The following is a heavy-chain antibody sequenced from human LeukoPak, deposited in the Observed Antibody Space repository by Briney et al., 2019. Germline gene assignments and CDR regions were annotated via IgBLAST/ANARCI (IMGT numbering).Heavy chain of an antibody. CDR3: ARVDYYGSGSYDY. Sequence: RSSETLSLTCIVSGGSISSYYWSWIRQPPGKGLEWIGYIYYSGSTNYNLSLKSRVTILVDTSKNQFSLKLSSVTAADTAVYYCARVDYYGSGSYDYWGQGTLVTVSS. D-gene: IGHD3-10*01. J-gene: IGHJ4*02. CDR2: IYYSGST. V-gene: IGHV4-59*01. CDR1: GGSISSYY.